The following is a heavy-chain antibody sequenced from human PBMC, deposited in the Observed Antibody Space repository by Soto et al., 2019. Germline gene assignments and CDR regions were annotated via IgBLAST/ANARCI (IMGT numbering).Heavy chain of an antibody. J-gene: IGHJ6*03. CDR1: GGSFSGYY. V-gene: IGHV4-34*01. D-gene: IGHD2-2*01. Sequence: SETLSLTCAVYGGSFSGYYWSWIRQPPGKGLEWIGEINHSGSTNYNPSLKSRVTISVDTSKNQFSLKLSSVTAADTAVYYCARDSPYCSSTSCYENYYYYYYYMDVWGKGTTVTVSS. CDR3: ARDSPYCSSTSCYENYYYYYYYMDV. CDR2: INHSGST.